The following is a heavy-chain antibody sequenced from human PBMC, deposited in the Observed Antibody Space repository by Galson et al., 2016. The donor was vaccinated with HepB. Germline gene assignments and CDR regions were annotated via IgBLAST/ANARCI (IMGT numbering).Heavy chain of an antibody. CDR3: ARGVEAKGYYYDY. D-gene: IGHD2-15*01. Sequence: LSLTCTVSGGSISTYYWTWIRQSPGKGLEWIGYIYYTGHTNYNSSLGSRVTISVDTSKNQFSLNLSSVTAADTAVYYCARGVEAKGYYYDYWGQGTLVIVSS. CDR1: GGSISTYY. J-gene: IGHJ4*02. CDR2: IYYTGHT. V-gene: IGHV4-59*01.